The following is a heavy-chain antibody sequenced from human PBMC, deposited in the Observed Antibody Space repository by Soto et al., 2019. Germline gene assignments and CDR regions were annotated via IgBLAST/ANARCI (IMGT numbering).Heavy chain of an antibody. D-gene: IGHD3-3*01. V-gene: IGHV1-8*01. CDR3: ARNRKGERFLEFRAYYYYYYMDV. J-gene: IGHJ6*03. CDR1: GYTFTSYD. Sequence: ASVKVSCKASGYTFTSYDINWVRQATGQGLEWMGWMNPNSGNTGYAQKFQGRVTMTRNTSISTAYMELSSLRSEDTAVYYCARNRKGERFLEFRAYYYYYYMDVWGKGTTVTVSS. CDR2: MNPNSGNT.